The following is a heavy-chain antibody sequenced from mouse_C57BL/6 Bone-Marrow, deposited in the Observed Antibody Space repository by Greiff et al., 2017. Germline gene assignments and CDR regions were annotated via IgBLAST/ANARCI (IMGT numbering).Heavy chain of an antibody. Sequence: VQLQQPGAELVKPGASVTMSCKASGYTFTSYWITWVKQRPGQGLEWIGDIYPGSGSTNYNEKFKSKATLTVDTSSSTAYMQLSSLTSEDSAVYYCAREGIWYYGSLDYWGQGTTLTVSS. J-gene: IGHJ2*01. CDR3: AREGIWYYGSLDY. CDR2: IYPGSGST. CDR1: GYTFTSYW. V-gene: IGHV1-55*01. D-gene: IGHD1-1*01.